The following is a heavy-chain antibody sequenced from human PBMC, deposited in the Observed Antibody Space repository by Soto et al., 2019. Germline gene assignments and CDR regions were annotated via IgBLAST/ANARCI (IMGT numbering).Heavy chain of an antibody. CDR2: AYYSGST. CDR1: GGSIRSSTYQ. V-gene: IGHV4-39*07. Sequence: SETLSLTCTVSGGSIRSSTYQWGWIRQPPGRGLEWIGNAYYSGSTYYNPSLKSRVTISVDTSKNQFSLKLSSVTAADTAVYYCARGLRVVVAATPYYYYGMDVWGQGTTVTVSS. D-gene: IGHD2-15*01. J-gene: IGHJ6*02. CDR3: ARGLRVVVAATPYYYYGMDV.